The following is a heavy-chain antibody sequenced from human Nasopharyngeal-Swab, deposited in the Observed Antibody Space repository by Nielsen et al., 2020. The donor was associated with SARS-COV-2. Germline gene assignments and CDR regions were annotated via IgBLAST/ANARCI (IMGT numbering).Heavy chain of an antibody. D-gene: IGHD2-21*02. CDR3: ARGCGGDCYSGFDY. J-gene: IGHJ4*02. V-gene: IGHV3-48*01. Sequence: WIRQPPGKGLEWVSFISSRSSTIYYADSVKGRFTISRDNAKNSLYLQMNSLRGEDTAVYFCARGCGGDCYSGFDYWGQGTLVTVSS. CDR2: ISSRSSTI.